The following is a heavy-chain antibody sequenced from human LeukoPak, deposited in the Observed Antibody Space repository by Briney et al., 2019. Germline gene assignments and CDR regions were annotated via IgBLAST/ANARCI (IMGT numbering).Heavy chain of an antibody. CDR1: GFTFSSYG. CDR3: ASMPPSDY. D-gene: IGHD2-2*01. V-gene: IGHV3-30*03. Sequence: GGSLRLSCAASGFTFSSYGMHWVRQAAGKGLEWVAVISYDGSNKYYADSVKGRFTISRDNSKNTLYLQMNSLRAEDTAVYYCASMPPSDYWGQGTLVTVSS. CDR2: ISYDGSNK. J-gene: IGHJ4*02.